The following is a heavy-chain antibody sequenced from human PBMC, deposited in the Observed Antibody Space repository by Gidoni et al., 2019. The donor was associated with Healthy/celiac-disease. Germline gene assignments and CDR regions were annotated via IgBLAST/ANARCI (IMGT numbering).Heavy chain of an antibody. V-gene: IGHV5-10-1*01. J-gene: IGHJ6*02. CDR3: AITQSIAVAGELYYYYGMDV. D-gene: IGHD6-19*01. Sequence: EVQLVQSGGEVKKPGESLRISCKGSGYSFTSYWISWVRQRPGKGLEWMGRIDPSDSYTNYSPSFQGHVTISADKSISTAYLQWSSLKASDTAMYYCAITQSIAVAGELYYYYGMDVWGQGTTVTVSS. CDR2: IDPSDSYT. CDR1: GYSFTSYW.